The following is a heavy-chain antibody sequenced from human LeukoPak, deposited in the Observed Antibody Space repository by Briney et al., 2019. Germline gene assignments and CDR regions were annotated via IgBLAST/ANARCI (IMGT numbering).Heavy chain of an antibody. CDR3: VRETRFYDSSGYYPDY. J-gene: IGHJ4*02. CDR2: ISYDGNNK. D-gene: IGHD3-22*01. CDR1: GFTFSSYA. V-gene: IGHV3-30-3*01. Sequence: GGSLRLSCAASGFTFSSYAMHWVRQAPGKGLEWVAVISYDGNNKYYADSVKGRFTIPRDKSENTLYLQMNSLRPEDTAVYYCVRETRFYDSSGYYPDYWGQGTLVTVSS.